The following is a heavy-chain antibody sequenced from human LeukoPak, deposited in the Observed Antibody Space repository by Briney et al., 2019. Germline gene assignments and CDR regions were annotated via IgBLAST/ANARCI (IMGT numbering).Heavy chain of an antibody. V-gene: IGHV3-9*03. CDR2: ISWNSGSI. CDR3: AKDTLPGDSGSYPDAFDI. Sequence: PGRSLRLSCAASGFTFDDYAMRWVRQVPGKGLEWVSGISWNSGSIDYADSVKGRFTISRDNAKNSMYLQMNIRIAAEMTMYYCAKDTLPGDSGSYPDAFDIWGQGTMVTVSS. D-gene: IGHD1-26*01. CDR1: GFTFDDYA. J-gene: IGHJ3*02.